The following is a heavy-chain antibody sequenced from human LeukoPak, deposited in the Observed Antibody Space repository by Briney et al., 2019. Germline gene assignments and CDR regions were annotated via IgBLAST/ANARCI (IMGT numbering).Heavy chain of an antibody. J-gene: IGHJ4*02. Sequence: GGSLTLSCAATGFTLSRYALNWVRQASGKGLQRTSAISGRGSAYYGASVKGSVTMSRDNSKNTLYRQKNSPSAEDTAVYYCAGRIAVAGAGGNYWGQGTLVTVSS. D-gene: IGHD6-19*01. CDR1: GFTLSRYA. V-gene: IGHV3-23*01. CDR3: AGRIAVAGAGGNY. CDR2: ISGRGSA.